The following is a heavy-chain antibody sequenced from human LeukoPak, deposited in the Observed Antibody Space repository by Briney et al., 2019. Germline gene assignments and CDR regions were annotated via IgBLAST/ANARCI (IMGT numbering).Heavy chain of an antibody. D-gene: IGHD4-17*01. V-gene: IGHV3-21*01. J-gene: IGHJ4*02. CDR2: ISSSSSYI. CDR3: ARDWPVTGKTKFDY. Sequence: PGGSLRLSCAASGFTFSSYALSWVRQAPGKGLEWVSSISSSSSYIYYADSVKGRFTISRDNAKNSLYLQMNSLRAEDTAVYYCARDWPVTGKTKFDYWGQGTLVTVSS. CDR1: GFTFSSYA.